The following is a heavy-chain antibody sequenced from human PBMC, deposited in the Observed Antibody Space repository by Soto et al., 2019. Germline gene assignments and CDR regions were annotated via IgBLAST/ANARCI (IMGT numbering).Heavy chain of an antibody. Sequence: ASVKVSCKASGYTFTGYYMHWVRQAPGQGLEWMGWINPNSGGTNYAQKFQGWVTMTRDTSISTAYMELSRLRSDDTAVYYCARGTGDIVATSSSGWDYWGQGTLVTVSS. CDR1: GYTFTGYY. V-gene: IGHV1-2*04. CDR2: INPNSGGT. J-gene: IGHJ4*02. CDR3: ARGTGDIVATSSSGWDY. D-gene: IGHD5-12*01.